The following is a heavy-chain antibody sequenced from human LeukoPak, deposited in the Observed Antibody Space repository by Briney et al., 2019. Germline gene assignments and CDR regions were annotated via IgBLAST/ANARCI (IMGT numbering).Heavy chain of an antibody. CDR1: GYTFTSYD. V-gene: IGHV1-2*02. J-gene: IGHJ4*02. Sequence: ASVKVSCKASGYTFTSYDINWVRQATGQGLEWMGWINPNSGGTNYAQKFQGRVTMARDTSISTAYMELSRLRSDDTAVYYCARSRTFGPLDYWGQGTLVTVSS. CDR2: INPNSGGT. D-gene: IGHD3-10*01. CDR3: ARSRTFGPLDY.